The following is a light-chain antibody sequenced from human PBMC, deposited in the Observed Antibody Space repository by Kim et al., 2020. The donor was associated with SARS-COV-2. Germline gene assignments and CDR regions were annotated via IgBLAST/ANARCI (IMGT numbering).Light chain of an antibody. CDR3: CSYAGSSMV. J-gene: IGLJ3*02. V-gene: IGLV2-23*01. CDR2: EGS. CDR1: SSDVGSYNL. Sequence: QSALTQPASASGSPGQSITISCTGTSSDVGSYNLVSWYQQHPGKAPKLMIYEGSKRPSGVSNRFSGSKSGNTASLTITGLQAEDEADYYCCSYAGSSMVFGGGTQLTVL.